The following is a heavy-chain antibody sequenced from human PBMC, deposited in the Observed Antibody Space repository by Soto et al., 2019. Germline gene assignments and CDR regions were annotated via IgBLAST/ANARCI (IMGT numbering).Heavy chain of an antibody. D-gene: IGHD6-19*01. V-gene: IGHV3-11*01. CDR3: ARTPAGSGWYGLRGYFQH. CDR2: ISSSGSTI. J-gene: IGHJ1*01. CDR1: GFTFSDYY. Sequence: QVQLVESGGGLVKPGGSLRLSCAASGFTFSDYYMSWIRQAQGKGLEWVSYISSSGSTIYYADSVKGRFTISRDNAKNSLYLPMNSLRAGDAAVYYFARTPAGSGWYGLRGYFQHWGQGTLVTVSS.